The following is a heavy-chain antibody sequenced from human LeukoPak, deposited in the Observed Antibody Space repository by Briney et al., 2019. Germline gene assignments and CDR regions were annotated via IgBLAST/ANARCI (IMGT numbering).Heavy chain of an antibody. V-gene: IGHV4-59*08. CDR1: GGSISSYY. CDR2: IYYSGST. Sequence: SETLSLTCTVSGGSISSYYWSWIRQPPGKGLEWIGYIYYSGSTNYNPSPKSRVTISVDTSKNQFSLKLSSVTAADTAVYYCARHRSYGMDVWGQGTTVTVSS. J-gene: IGHJ6*02. CDR3: ARHRSYGMDV.